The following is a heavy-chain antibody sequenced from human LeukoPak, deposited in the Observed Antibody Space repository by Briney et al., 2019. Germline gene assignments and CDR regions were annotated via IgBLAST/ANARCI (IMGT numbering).Heavy chain of an antibody. V-gene: IGHV1-18*01. CDR3: ARDYGYYYDSGTNGLERFFDY. CDR2: IAAYNGNT. J-gene: IGHJ4*02. D-gene: IGHD3-10*01. CDR1: GYTFTSYG. Sequence: GASVKLSCKASGYTFTSYGNGRRWQAHGQGIERMGWIAAYNGNTNYAQKLQGRVTMTTDTSTSTAYMELRSLRSDDTAVYYCARDYGYYYDSGTNGLERFFDYWGQGTLVTVSS.